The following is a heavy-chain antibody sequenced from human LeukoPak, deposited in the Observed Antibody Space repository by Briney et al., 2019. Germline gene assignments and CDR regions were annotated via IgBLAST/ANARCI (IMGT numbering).Heavy chain of an antibody. J-gene: IGHJ4*02. D-gene: IGHD5-12*01. CDR2: INSDGSST. CDR1: GFTFSRYW. Sequence: TGGSLRLSCAASGFTFSRYWMHWVRQAPGKGLVWVSRINSDGSSTSYADSVKGRLTISRDNAKNTLYLQMNSLRAEDTAVYYCARVGKVATIDYWGQGTLVTVSS. V-gene: IGHV3-74*01. CDR3: ARVGKVATIDY.